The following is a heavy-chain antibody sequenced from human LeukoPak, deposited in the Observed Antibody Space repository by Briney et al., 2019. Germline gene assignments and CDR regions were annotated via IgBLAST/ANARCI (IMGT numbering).Heavy chain of an antibody. D-gene: IGHD3-16*01. CDR3: ARRGEFQSWLDP. CDR1: GDSISGYY. Sequence: SETLSLTCTVSGDSISGYYWSWIRQSPGQGLEWIGYIYNSGSTNYNPSLKSRVTISVDTSKNQFSLKLSSVTAADTAVYYCARRGEFQSWLDPWGQGTLVTVSS. V-gene: IGHV4-59*01. J-gene: IGHJ5*02. CDR2: IYNSGST.